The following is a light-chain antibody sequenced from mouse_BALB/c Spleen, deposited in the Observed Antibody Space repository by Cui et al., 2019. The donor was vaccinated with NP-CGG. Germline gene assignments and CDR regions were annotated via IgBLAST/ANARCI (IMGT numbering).Light chain of an antibody. J-gene: IGLJ1*01. CDR1: TGAVTTENY. Sequence: QAVVTQESALTTSPGETVTFTCRSSTGAVTTENYANWVQEKPDHLFTGLIGGTNNRAPGVPARFSGSLIGDKAALTITGAQTEDEAIYFCALWYTNHWVFGGGTKLTVL. CDR3: ALWYTNHWV. V-gene: IGLV1*01. CDR2: GTN.